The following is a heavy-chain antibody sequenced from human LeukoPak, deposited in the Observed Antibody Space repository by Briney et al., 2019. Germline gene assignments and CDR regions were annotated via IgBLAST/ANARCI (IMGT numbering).Heavy chain of an antibody. CDR2: ISPSGDIT. CDR1: GFTFSNHG. V-gene: IGHV3-23*01. J-gene: IGHJ4*02. Sequence: GALRLSCAASGFTFSNHGTNWVRQAPGKGLEWVSGISPSGDITYYADSVKGRFTISRDNSKNTVYLQVISLTAEDTAVYYCAKDDAWLRFGEWSQGTLVTVTS. CDR3: AKDDAWLRFGE. D-gene: IGHD3-10*01.